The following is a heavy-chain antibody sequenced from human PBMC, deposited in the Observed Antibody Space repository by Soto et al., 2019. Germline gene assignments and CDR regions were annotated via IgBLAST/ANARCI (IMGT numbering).Heavy chain of an antibody. CDR3: ARSSIKPQVFMSPFDS. CDR2: IYYSGST. Sequence: PSETLSLTCTVSGGTVRSGSYYGSWIRQPPGKGLEWIGYIYYSGSTNYNPSLKSRVTISVDTSKNQFSLKLSSATAADTAVYYCARSSIKPQVFMSPFDSCSQGTLATVSS. CDR1: GGTVRSGSYY. J-gene: IGHJ4*02. V-gene: IGHV4-61*01. D-gene: IGHD3-3*01.